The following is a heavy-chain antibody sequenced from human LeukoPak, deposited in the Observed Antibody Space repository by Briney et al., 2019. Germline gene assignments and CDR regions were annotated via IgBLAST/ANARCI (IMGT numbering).Heavy chain of an antibody. V-gene: IGHV1-46*01. CDR3: ARDSGMVRGTVDY. CDR1: GYTFTSYY. Sequence: GASVKVSCKSSGYTFTSYYMYWVRQAAGQGLKWMGIINPSGGSTSYAQKFQGRVTMTRDTSTSTVYMELSSLRSEDTAVYYCARDSGMVRGTVDYWGQGTLVTVSS. J-gene: IGHJ4*02. CDR2: INPSGGST. D-gene: IGHD3-10*01.